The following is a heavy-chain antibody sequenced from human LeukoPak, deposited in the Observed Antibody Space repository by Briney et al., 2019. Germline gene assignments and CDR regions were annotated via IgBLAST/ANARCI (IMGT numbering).Heavy chain of an antibody. D-gene: IGHD6-19*01. Sequence: GGSLRLSCAASGFTFSSYSMNWVRQAPGKGLEWVSYISSSSSTIYYADSVKGRFTISRDNAKNSLYLQMNSLRAEDMALYYCAKDSGMGNRGWTPFDYWGQGTLVTVSS. CDR1: GFTFSSYS. CDR3: AKDSGMGNRGWTPFDY. V-gene: IGHV3-48*04. J-gene: IGHJ4*02. CDR2: ISSSSSTI.